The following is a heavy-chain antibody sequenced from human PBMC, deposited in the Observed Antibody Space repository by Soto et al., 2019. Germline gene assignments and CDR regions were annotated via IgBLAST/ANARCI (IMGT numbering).Heavy chain of an antibody. J-gene: IGHJ6*02. V-gene: IGHV1-3*01. CDR2: INAGNGNT. CDR1: GYTFTSYA. D-gene: IGHD2-15*01. Sequence: QVPLVQSGAEVKKPGASVKVSCKASGYTFTSYAMHWVRQAPGQRLEWMGWINAGNGNTKYSQKLQGRVTITGDTSASTAYMERSSLRSEDTALYYCAGAPDSHCSGGSCYTYYYYGMAVWGQGTTVTVFS. CDR3: AGAPDSHCSGGSCYTYYYYGMAV.